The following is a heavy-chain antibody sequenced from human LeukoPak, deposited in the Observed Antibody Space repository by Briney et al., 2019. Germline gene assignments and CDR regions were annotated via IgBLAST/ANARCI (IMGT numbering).Heavy chain of an antibody. J-gene: IGHJ5*02. CDR2: FCTTGST. V-gene: IGHV4-4*07. CDR3: ARLQAAVAGPRGWFDP. Sequence: PSETLSLTCTVSGGAISRWCWSWLRQPAGKGLEWIGRFCTTGSTNYSPSLKSRVTMSVDTSKYHFSLKVSSVTAADTAVYYCARLQAAVAGPRGWFDPWGQGTLVTVSS. CDR1: GGAISRWC. D-gene: IGHD6-19*01.